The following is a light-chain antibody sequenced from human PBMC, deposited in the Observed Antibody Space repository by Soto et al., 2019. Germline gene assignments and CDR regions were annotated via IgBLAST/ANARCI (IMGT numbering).Light chain of an antibody. CDR2: DAS. V-gene: IGKV1-5*01. Sequence: DIQMTQSPSTLSATAGDRVTITGRASQSSSSWLAWYQHKPGKAPKLLIYDASNLDGGVPSRFSGSGSGTEFSLTISNLQPDDCSTYYCQPYENYWTFGQGTRVEIK. CDR3: QPYENYWT. J-gene: IGKJ1*01. CDR1: QSSSSW.